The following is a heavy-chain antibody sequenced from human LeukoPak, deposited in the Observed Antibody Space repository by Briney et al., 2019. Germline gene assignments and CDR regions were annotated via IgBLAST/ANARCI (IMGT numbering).Heavy chain of an antibody. Sequence: PSETLSLTCPVSGGSISSSSYYWGWIRQPPGKGLEWIGSIYYSGSTYYNPSLKSRVTISVDTSKNQFSLKLSSVTAADTAVYYCASPGPYYDFWSGYPYYFDYWGQGTLVTVSS. CDR1: GGSISSSSYY. D-gene: IGHD3-3*01. J-gene: IGHJ4*02. CDR3: ASPGPYYDFWSGYPYYFDY. CDR2: IYYSGST. V-gene: IGHV4-39*01.